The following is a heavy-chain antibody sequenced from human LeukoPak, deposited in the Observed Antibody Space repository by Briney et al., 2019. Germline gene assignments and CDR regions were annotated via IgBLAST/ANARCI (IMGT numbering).Heavy chain of an antibody. CDR1: RYTLTELS. CDR3: ATDLIPTYGAFPPYY. CDR2: FDPEDGET. Sequence: ASVKVSCKVSRYTLTELSMHWVRQAPGKGLEWMGGFDPEDGETIYAQKFQGRVTMTEDTSTDTAYMELSGLRSEDTAVYYCATDLIPTYGAFPPYYWGQGTLVTVSS. J-gene: IGHJ4*02. V-gene: IGHV1-24*01. D-gene: IGHD4-17*01.